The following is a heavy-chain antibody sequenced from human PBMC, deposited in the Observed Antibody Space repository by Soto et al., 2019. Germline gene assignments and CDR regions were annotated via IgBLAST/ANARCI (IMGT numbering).Heavy chain of an antibody. J-gene: IGHJ5*02. Sequence: SETLSLTCTFSVGSISIYYWSWIRQPAGKGLDWIGRIYTSGSTNYNPSLKSRVTMSADTSKNQFSLKLSSVTAADTAVYYCARDLMTDLYADYNWFDPWGQGTLVTVSS. D-gene: IGHD2-2*01. CDR1: VGSISIYY. CDR2: IYTSGST. CDR3: ARDLMTDLYADYNWFDP. V-gene: IGHV4-4*07.